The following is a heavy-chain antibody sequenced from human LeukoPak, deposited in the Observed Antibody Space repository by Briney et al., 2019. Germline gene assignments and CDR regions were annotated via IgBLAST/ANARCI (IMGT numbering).Heavy chain of an antibody. D-gene: IGHD6-19*01. V-gene: IGHV3-21*01. CDR2: IRSISSYI. CDR3: ARSFLGARVGGSDY. J-gene: IGHJ4*02. CDR1: GFTFSSDS. Sequence: PGWALRLSCASSGFTFSSDSMNWVGQAPGKGLEWVSSIRSISSYIYYADSVKGRFTISRDNAKKSLYLKMNSLRAEDTAVYYCARSFLGARVGGSDYWGQGTLVTVSS.